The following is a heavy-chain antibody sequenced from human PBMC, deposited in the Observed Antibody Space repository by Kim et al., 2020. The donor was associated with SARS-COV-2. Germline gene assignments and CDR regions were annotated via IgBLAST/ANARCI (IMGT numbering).Heavy chain of an antibody. CDR2: INPSGGTT. V-gene: IGHV1-46*01. CDR3: ARGASEGSGSYPDDY. CDR1: GYTFTSYY. D-gene: IGHD3-10*01. Sequence: ASVKVSCKASGYTFTSYYMHWVRQAPGQGLEWVGIINPSGGTTSYAQNFQGRVTMTRDTSTSTVYMELTSLRSEDTAVYYCARGASEGSGSYPDDYWGQGTLVTVS. J-gene: IGHJ4*02.